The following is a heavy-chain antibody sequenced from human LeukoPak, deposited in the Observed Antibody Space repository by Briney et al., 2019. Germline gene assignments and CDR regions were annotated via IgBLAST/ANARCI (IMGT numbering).Heavy chain of an antibody. V-gene: IGHV4-59*01. Sequence: SETLSLTCTVSGGSISSYYWSWIRQPPGKGLEWIGYIYYSGSTNCNPSLKSRVTISVDTSKNQFSLKLSSVTAADTAVYYCAARTPYYFDYWGQGTLVTVSS. J-gene: IGHJ4*02. D-gene: IGHD1-14*01. CDR2: IYYSGST. CDR1: GGSISSYY. CDR3: AARTPYYFDY.